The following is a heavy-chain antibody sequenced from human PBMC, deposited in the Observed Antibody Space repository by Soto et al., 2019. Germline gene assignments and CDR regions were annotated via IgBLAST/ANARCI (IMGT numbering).Heavy chain of an antibody. CDR1: GYTFTTYG. V-gene: IGHV1-18*01. J-gene: IGHJ4*02. CDR2: INGYNGNT. D-gene: IGHD6-19*01. Sequence: QVQLVQSGAEVKKPGASVKVSCKASGYTFTTYGSNWVRQAPGQGLEWMGWINGYNGNTNYAQKLQGRVTMTTDTSTSTAYMELRSLRSDDTAVYYCARDPVAGTYFDYWGQGTLVTVSS. CDR3: ARDPVAGTYFDY.